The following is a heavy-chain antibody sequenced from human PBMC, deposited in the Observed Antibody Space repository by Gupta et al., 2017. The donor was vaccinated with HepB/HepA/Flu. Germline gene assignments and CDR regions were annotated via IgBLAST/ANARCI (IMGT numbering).Heavy chain of an antibody. D-gene: IGHD2-8*01. J-gene: IGHJ3*01. Sequence: EVQLVQSGAEVKKPGESLKISCKGSGYIFTNYWTGWMRRTPGKGLEWMGIIYPGDSDTRYSPYFQGQVTISADKSTNTAYLQWNSLRASDTAMYVCARRYFWDCTNGRCHYEGFDVGGQGTMVTVYS. CDR3: ARRYFWDCTNGRCHYEGFDV. V-gene: IGHV5-51*01. CDR2: IYPGDSDT. CDR1: GYIFTNYW.